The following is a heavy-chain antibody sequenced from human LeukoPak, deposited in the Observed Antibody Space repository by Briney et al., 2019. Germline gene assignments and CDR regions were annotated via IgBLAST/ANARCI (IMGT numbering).Heavy chain of an antibody. V-gene: IGHV4-59*01. CDR3: AGGPIMVGIDY. CDR2: IYYSGST. Sequence: SETLSLTCTVSGGSISSYYWSWIRQPPGKGLEWIGYIYYSGSTNYNPSLKSRVTISVDTSKNQFSLKLSSVTAADTAVYYCAGGPIMVGIDYWGQGTLVTVSS. J-gene: IGHJ4*02. D-gene: IGHD2-21*01. CDR1: GGSISSYY.